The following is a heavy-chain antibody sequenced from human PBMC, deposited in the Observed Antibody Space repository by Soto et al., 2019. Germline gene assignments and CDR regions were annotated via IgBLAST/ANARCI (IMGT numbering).Heavy chain of an antibody. CDR3: ARGSPWDRPAAEKQYYYYYMDV. Sequence: ASVKVSCKASGYTFTGYYMHWVRQAPGQGLEWMGWINPNSGGTNYAQKFQGWVTMTRDTSISTAYMELSSLRSEDTAVYYCARGSPWDRPAAEKQYYYYYMDVWGKGTTVTVSS. J-gene: IGHJ6*03. D-gene: IGHD2-2*01. CDR2: INPNSGGT. CDR1: GYTFTGYY. V-gene: IGHV1-2*04.